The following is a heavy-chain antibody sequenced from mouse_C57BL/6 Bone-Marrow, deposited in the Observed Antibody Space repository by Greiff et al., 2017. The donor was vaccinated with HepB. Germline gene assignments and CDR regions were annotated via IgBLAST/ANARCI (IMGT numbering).Heavy chain of an antibody. Sequence: EVMLVESGGDLVKPGGSLKLSCAASGFTFSSYGLSWVRQTPDKRLEWVATISSGGSYTYYPDSVKGRFTISRDNAKNTLYLQMSSLKSEDTAMYYCAKVSLALYWYFDVWGTGTTVTASS. V-gene: IGHV5-6*01. D-gene: IGHD2-14*01. CDR3: AKVSLALYWYFDV. CDR2: ISSGGSYT. J-gene: IGHJ1*03. CDR1: GFTFSSYG.